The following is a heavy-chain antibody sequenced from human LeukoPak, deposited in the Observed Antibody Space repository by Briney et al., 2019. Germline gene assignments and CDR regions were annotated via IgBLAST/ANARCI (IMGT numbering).Heavy chain of an antibody. D-gene: IGHD2-2*01. CDR1: GFTFSIYA. CDR2: ITSISSAS. CDR3: AKGVVVPAATYMDV. Sequence: PGGSLRLSCAASGFTFSIYAMSWVRQAPGKGLEWVSSITSISSASFYADSVKGRFTISRDNSKNTLYLQMNSLRAEDTAVYYCAKGVVVPAATYMDVWGKGTTVTVSS. J-gene: IGHJ6*03. V-gene: IGHV3-23*01.